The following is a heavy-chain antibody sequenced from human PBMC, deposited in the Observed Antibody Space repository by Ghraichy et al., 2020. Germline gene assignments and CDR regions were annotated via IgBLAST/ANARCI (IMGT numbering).Heavy chain of an antibody. CDR3: ARDQIAVAGTLWFDP. J-gene: IGHJ5*02. V-gene: IGHV3-7*01. CDR1: GFTFSSYW. CDR2: IKQDGSEK. Sequence: GGSLKLSCAASGFTFSSYWMCWVRQAPGKGLEWVANIKQDGSEKYYVDSVKGRFTISRDNAKNSLYLQMNSLRAEDTAVYYCARDQIAVAGTLWFDPWGQGTLVTVSS. D-gene: IGHD6-19*01.